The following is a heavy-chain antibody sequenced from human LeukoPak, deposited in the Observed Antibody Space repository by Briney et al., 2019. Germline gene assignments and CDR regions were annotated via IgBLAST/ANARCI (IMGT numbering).Heavy chain of an antibody. V-gene: IGHV3-30-3*01. D-gene: IGHD2-15*01. CDR3: ATPVQKEVVVVAANDY. CDR1: GFTFSSYA. J-gene: IGHJ4*02. CDR2: ISYDGSNK. Sequence: PGGSQRPSCAASGFTFSSYAMHWVRQAPGKGLELVAVISYDGSNKYYADSVKGRFTISRDNSKNTLYLQMNSLRADDTAVYYCATPVQKEVVVVAANDYWGQGTLVTVSS.